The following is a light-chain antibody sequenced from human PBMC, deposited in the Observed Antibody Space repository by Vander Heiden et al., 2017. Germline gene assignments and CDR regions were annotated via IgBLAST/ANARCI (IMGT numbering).Light chain of an antibody. Sequence: DIVMPQSPDSLAVSLGERSTINCKSSQSILYSSNNKNYLAWYQQKPGQPPKLLIYWASTRESGVPDRFSGSGSGTDFTLTISSLQAGDVAVYYCQQYYSTPYTFGQGTKLEIK. CDR2: WAS. CDR3: QQYYSTPYT. J-gene: IGKJ2*01. CDR1: QSILYSSNNKNY. V-gene: IGKV4-1*01.